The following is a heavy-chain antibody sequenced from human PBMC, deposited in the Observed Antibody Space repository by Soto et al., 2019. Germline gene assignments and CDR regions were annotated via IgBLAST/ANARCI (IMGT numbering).Heavy chain of an antibody. CDR1: GFTFSDAW. V-gene: IGHV3-15*01. J-gene: IGHJ4*02. D-gene: IGHD3-10*01. CDR2: IKRKIDGETT. Sequence: EVQLVESGGDLVKPGGSLRLSCAVAGFTFSDAWMTWVRQAPGKGLEWVGRIKRKIDGETTDYAAPVKGRFTISRDNSKNTLYLQMNSLRAEDTAVYYCAKSPPYGSGSYYEGQKVAYWGQGTLVTVSS. CDR3: AKSPPYGSGSYYEGQKVAY.